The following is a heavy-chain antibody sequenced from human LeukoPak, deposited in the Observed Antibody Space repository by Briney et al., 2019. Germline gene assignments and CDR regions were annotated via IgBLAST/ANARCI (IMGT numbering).Heavy chain of an antibody. CDR1: GFTFSSYA. CDR3: AREGPGYSYGSSGY. D-gene: IGHD5-18*01. J-gene: IGHJ4*02. Sequence: GGSLRLSCAASGFTFSSYAMTWVRQAPGKGLEWVSGISSSATGTHYADSVKGRFTISRDNSKNTLYLQMNSLRDEDTAVYYCAREGPGYSYGSSGYWGQGTLVTVSS. V-gene: IGHV3-23*01. CDR2: ISSSATGT.